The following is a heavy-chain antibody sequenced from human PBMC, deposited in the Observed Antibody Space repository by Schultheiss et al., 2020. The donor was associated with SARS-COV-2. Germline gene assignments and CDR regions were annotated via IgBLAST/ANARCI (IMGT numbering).Heavy chain of an antibody. CDR3: AKDGRELLYDY. CDR2: ISGSGGST. Sequence: GESLKISCTASGFTFGDYAMTWFRQAPGKGLEWVSAISGSGGSTYYADSVKGRFTISRDNSKNTLYLQMNSLRAEDTAVYYCAKDGRELLYDYWGQGTLVTVSS. CDR1: GFTFGDYA. V-gene: IGHV3-23*01. J-gene: IGHJ4*02. D-gene: IGHD1-26*01.